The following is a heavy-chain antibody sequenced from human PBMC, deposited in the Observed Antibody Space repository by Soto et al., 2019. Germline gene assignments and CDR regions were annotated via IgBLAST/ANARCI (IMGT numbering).Heavy chain of an antibody. CDR1: GFTRSSYS. D-gene: IGHD5-18*01. V-gene: IGHV3-21*01. CDR3: ARDPGSYGSDY. CDR2: ISSSSYI. J-gene: IGHJ4*02. Sequence: PGGSLRLSCAASGFTRSSYSMNWVRQAPGKGLEWVSSISSSSYIYYADSVKGRFTISRDNAKNSLYLQMNSLRAEDTAVYYCARDPGSYGSDYWGQGTLVTVSS.